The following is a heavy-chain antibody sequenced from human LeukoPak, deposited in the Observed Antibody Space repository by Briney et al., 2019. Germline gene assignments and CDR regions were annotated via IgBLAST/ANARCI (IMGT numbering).Heavy chain of an antibody. D-gene: IGHD3-16*01. J-gene: IGHJ5*02. CDR1: GGSISDHY. Sequence: SETLSLTCSVSGGSISDHYWSWIRQPPGKGLEWVAYIYNTEAPNYNPSLSARVTMSLDMSKNQFSLRLSSVTAADTAVYYCARGHYDFAPWGQGILVTVSS. V-gene: IGHV4-59*08. CDR3: ARGHYDFAP. CDR2: IYNTEAP.